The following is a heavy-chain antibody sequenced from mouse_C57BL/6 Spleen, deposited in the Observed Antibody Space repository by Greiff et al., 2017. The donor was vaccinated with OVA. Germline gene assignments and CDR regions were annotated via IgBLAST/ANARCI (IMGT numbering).Heavy chain of an antibody. CDR1: GYAFSSSW. CDR3: ARSGTPYAMDY. Sequence: QVQLQQSGPELVKPGASVKISCKASGYAFSSSWMNWVKQRPGKGLEWIGRIYPGDGDTNYNGKFEGKATLTADKSSSTAYMQLSSLTSEDSAVYFCARSGTPYAMDYWGQGTSVTVSS. J-gene: IGHJ4*01. V-gene: IGHV1-82*01. CDR2: IYPGDGDT. D-gene: IGHD3-1*01.